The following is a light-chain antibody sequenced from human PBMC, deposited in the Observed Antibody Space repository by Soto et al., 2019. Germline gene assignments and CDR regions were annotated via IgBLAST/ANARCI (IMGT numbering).Light chain of an antibody. Sequence: QSVLTQPPSVSVAPGQRVTISCTGSSSNIGAGYDVHWYQQLPGTAPKLLIYGNSNRPSGVPDRFSGSKSGTSASLAITGLQAEDEADYYCQSYDSSLSGYVFRTGTKLTVL. CDR3: QSYDSSLSGYV. J-gene: IGLJ1*01. V-gene: IGLV1-40*01. CDR1: SSNIGAGYD. CDR2: GNS.